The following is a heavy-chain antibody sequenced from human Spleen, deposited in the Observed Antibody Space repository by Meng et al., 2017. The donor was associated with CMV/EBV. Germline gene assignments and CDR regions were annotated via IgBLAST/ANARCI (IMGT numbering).Heavy chain of an antibody. D-gene: IGHD2-2*01. CDR2: IRYDGSNT. CDR3: AKDLTVVVPAAIWFDP. CDR1: GFTFSSYG. V-gene: IGHV3-30*02. J-gene: IGHJ5*02. Sequence: GESPKISCAASGFTFSSYGMHWVRQAPGKGLEWVAFIRYDGSNTYYADSVKGRFTISRDNSKNTLFLQMDSLRAEDTAVYYCAKDLTVVVPAAIWFDPWGQGTLVTVSS.